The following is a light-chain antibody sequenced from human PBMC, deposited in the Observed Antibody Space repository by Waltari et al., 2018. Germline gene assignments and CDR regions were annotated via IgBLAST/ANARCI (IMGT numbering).Light chain of an antibody. Sequence: DIQMTQSPSYLSASVGDRVTISCRASQSISSFLNWYQQKSGKAPNLLIYGATSLQSGVPSRCSGSGSGTDFTLTINSLQPEDFATYYCQQSHSSLGTFGQGTTVAMK. CDR3: QQSHSSLGT. CDR1: QSISSF. V-gene: IGKV1-39*01. J-gene: IGKJ1*01. CDR2: GAT.